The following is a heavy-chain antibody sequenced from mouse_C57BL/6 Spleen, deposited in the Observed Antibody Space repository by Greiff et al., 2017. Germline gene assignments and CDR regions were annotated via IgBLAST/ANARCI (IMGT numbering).Heavy chain of an antibody. Sequence: QVQLQQPGAELVKPGASVKMSCKASGYTFTSYWITWVKQRPGQGLEWIGDIYPGSGSTNYNEKFKSKATLTVDTASSTAYMQLSSLTSEESAVNNGARRDYDFPAWFAYWGQGTLVTVSA. CDR2: IYPGSGST. D-gene: IGHD2-4*01. V-gene: IGHV1-55*01. CDR1: GYTFTSYW. J-gene: IGHJ3*01. CDR3: ARRDYDFPAWFAY.